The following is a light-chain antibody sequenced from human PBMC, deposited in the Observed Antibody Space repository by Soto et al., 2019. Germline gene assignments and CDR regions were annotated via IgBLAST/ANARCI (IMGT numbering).Light chain of an antibody. CDR3: QQYNNWPPDT. CDR2: GAS. Sequence: EIVMTQSPATLSVSPGERATLSCRASQSVSSNLAWYQQKPGQAPRLLLYGASIRATGIPARFSGSGSGTEFSLTISSLQSEDFAVYYCQQYNNWPPDTFGQGTKLEIK. J-gene: IGKJ2*01. V-gene: IGKV3-15*01. CDR1: QSVSSN.